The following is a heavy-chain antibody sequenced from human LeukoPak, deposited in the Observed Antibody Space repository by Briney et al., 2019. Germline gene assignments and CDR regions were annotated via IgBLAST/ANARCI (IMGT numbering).Heavy chain of an antibody. D-gene: IGHD6-19*01. CDR3: ARDGEQWLVRNWCDP. CDR2: IWYDGSNK. Sequence: PGGSLRLSCAASGFTFSSYGMHWVRQAPGKGLEWVAVIWYDGSNKYYADSVKGRFTISRDNSKNTLYLQMNSLRAEDTAVYYCARDGEQWLVRNWCDPWGQGTLVTVSS. CDR1: GFTFSSYG. J-gene: IGHJ5*02. V-gene: IGHV3-33*01.